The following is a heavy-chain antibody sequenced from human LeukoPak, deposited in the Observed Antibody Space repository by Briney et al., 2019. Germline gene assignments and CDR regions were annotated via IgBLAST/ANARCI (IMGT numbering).Heavy chain of an antibody. V-gene: IGHV3-53*01. D-gene: IGHD2-2*01. CDR2: IYSGGST. J-gene: IGHJ4*02. CDR3: AKDGLEYQLLSSFFDN. Sequence: PGGSLRLSCAASGFTVSSNYMSWVRQAPGKGLEWVSVIYSGGSTYYADSVKGRFTISRDNSKNTLYLQLNSLRGEDTAVYYCAKDGLEYQLLSSFFDNWGQGTLVTVSS. CDR1: GFTVSSNY.